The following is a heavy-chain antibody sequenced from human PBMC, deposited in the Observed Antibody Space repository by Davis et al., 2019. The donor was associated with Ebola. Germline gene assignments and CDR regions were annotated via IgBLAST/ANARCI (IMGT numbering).Heavy chain of an antibody. V-gene: IGHV4-39*07. CDR2: INHSGST. CDR3: ARGQGYCSSTSCYGGSFDY. Sequence: MPSETLSLTCTVSGGSISSSSYYWGWIRQPPGKGLEWIGEINHSGSTNYNPSLKSRVTISVDTSKNQFSLKLSSVTAADTAVYYCARGQGYCSSTSCYGGSFDYWGQGTLVTVTS. D-gene: IGHD2-2*01. CDR1: GGSISSSSYY. J-gene: IGHJ4*02.